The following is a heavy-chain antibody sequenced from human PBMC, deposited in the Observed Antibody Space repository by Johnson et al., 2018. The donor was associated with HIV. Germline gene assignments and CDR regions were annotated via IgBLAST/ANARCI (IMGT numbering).Heavy chain of an antibody. CDR1: GFTFSSYA. V-gene: IGHV3-30-3*01. Sequence: QVQLVESGGGVVQPGRSLRLSCAASGFTFSSYAMHWVRQAPGKGLEWMAVISYDGSNKYYADSVKGRFTISRDNSKNTLYLQMNSLRAEDTAVYYCARPGGDYSAFDIWGQGTMVTVSS. CDR3: ARPGGDYSAFDI. CDR2: ISYDGSNK. J-gene: IGHJ3*02. D-gene: IGHD4-17*01.